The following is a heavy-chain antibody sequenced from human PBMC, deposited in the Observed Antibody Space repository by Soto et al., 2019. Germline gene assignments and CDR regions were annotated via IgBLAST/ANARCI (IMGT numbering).Heavy chain of an antibody. CDR2: IYYSGST. J-gene: IGHJ5*02. D-gene: IGHD1-26*01. CDR1: GGSISSSSYY. CDR3: ARAVGLTRVEYNWFDP. Sequence: SETLSLTCTVSGGSISSSSYYWGWIRQPPGKGLEWIGSIYYSGSTYYNPSLKSRVTISVDTSKNQFSLKLSSVTAADTAVYYCARAVGLTRVEYNWFDPWGQGTLVTVSS. V-gene: IGHV4-39*01.